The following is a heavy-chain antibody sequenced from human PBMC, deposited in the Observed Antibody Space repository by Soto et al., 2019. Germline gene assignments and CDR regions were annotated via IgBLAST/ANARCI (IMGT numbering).Heavy chain of an antibody. CDR2: IYYSGST. V-gene: IGHV4-31*03. D-gene: IGHD2-15*01. Sequence: KTSETLSLTCTVSGGSISSGGYYWSWIRQHPGKDLEWIGYIYYSGSTYYNPSLKSRVTISVDTSKNQFSLKLSSVTAADTAVYYCARDRCSGGSCYFDYWGQGTLVTVSS. CDR1: GGSISSGGYY. CDR3: ARDRCSGGSCYFDY. J-gene: IGHJ4*02.